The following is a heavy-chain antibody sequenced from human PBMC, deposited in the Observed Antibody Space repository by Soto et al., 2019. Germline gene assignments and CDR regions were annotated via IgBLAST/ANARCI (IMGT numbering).Heavy chain of an antibody. CDR3: ARGPFCGKDCYFEV. CDR2: IYSSGAT. V-gene: IGHV4-4*07. D-gene: IGHD2-21*01. CDR1: GGSISGFY. J-gene: IGHJ4*02. Sequence: SETLSLTCTVAGGSISGFYWSWVRPPAVKVLEWIGRIYSSGATKYNPSLRNRVTMSVDTSTDQYSLNLASMTAADKAVYFCARGPFCGKDCYFEVWAQGNQVTVS.